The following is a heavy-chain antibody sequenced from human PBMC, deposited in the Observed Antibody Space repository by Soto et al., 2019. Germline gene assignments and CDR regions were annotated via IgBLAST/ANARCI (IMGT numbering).Heavy chain of an antibody. J-gene: IGHJ4*02. CDR1: GASLRSGSYY. V-gene: IGHV4-61*01. CDR2: ISHSGST. D-gene: IGHD3-10*01. Sequence: QVQLPQSVPGLVKPSETLSLICTVSGASLRSGSYYWSWIRQPPGKRLEWIGSISHSGSTNYYSSRKSRLTMSLDTAQNQFSLQLNSVSAADTAVHYCSYGSTVAYRRQATLVTFSS. CDR3: SYGSTVAY.